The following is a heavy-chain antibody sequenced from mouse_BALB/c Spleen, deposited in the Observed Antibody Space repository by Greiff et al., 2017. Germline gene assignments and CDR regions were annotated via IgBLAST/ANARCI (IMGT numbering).Heavy chain of an antibody. CDR1: GYTFTSYW. V-gene: IGHV1-7*01. D-gene: IGHD1-1*02. CDR2: INPSTGYT. Sequence: VQLQQSGAELAKPGASVKMSCKASGYTFTSYWMHWVKQRPGQGLEWIGYINPSTGYTEYNQKFKDKATLTADKSSSTAYMQLSSLTSEDSAVYYCARWEGYGYYAMDYWGQGTSVTVSS. CDR3: ARWEGYGYYAMDY. J-gene: IGHJ4*01.